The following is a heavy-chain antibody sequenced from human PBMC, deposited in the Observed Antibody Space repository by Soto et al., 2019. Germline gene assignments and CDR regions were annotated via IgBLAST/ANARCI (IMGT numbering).Heavy chain of an antibody. CDR2: IYHSGST. CDR3: ARGPVYAVTTYSDY. Sequence: SETLSLTCAVSGGSISSGGYSWSWIRQPPGKGLEWIGYIYHSGSTYYNPSLKSRVTISVDRSKNQFSLKLSSVTAADTAVYYCARGPVYAVTTYSDYWGQGTLVTVSS. CDR1: GGSISSGGYS. V-gene: IGHV4-30-2*01. D-gene: IGHD4-17*01. J-gene: IGHJ4*02.